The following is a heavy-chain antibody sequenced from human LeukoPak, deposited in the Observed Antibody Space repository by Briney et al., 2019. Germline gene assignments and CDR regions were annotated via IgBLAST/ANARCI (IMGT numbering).Heavy chain of an antibody. V-gene: IGHV3-21*01. D-gene: IGHD3-16*02. CDR3: ARDRNYDYIWGSYRPDYFDY. CDR1: GFTFSSYT. Sequence: PGGSLRLSCAASGFTFSSYTMNWVRQAPGKGLEWVSSISSSSSYIYYADSVKGRFTISRDNAKNSLYLQMNSLRAEDTAVYYCARDRNYDYIWGSYRPDYFDYWGQGTLVTASS. J-gene: IGHJ4*02. CDR2: ISSSSSYI.